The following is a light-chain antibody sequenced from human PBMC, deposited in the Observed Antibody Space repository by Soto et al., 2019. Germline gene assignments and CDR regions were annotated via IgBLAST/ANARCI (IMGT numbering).Light chain of an antibody. J-gene: IGLJ2*01. CDR3: QVWDRSSDHVI. CDR2: YDT. CDR1: NIGSKS. V-gene: IGLV3-21*04. Sequence: SYELTQPPSMSVAPGKTARITCGGNNIGSKSVHWFQQKSGQAPVLVIYYDTGRPSGIPERFSGSNFGDTDTLTISRVAVGDEADYYCQVWDRSSDHVIFGGGTKLTVL.